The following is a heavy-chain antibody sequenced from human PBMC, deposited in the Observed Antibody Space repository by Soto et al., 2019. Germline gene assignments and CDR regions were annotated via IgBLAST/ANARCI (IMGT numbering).Heavy chain of an antibody. V-gene: IGHV1-69*06. CDR3: ARDPRYDSSGPDAFDI. J-gene: IGHJ3*02. CDR1: GGNLSSYA. Sequence: EASVKVSFKASGGNLSSYAIRWGRQAPGQGREWMGGIIPIFGTANCAQKCQGRVTITADKSTSTAYMEMSSLRSEDTAVYYCARDPRYDSSGPDAFDIWGHGTMVTVSS. D-gene: IGHD3-22*01. CDR2: IIPIFGTA.